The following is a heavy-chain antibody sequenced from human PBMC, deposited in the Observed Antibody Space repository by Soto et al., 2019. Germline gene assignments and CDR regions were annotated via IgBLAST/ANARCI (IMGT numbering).Heavy chain of an antibody. CDR2: IGGRGETT. V-gene: IGHV3-23*01. J-gene: IGHJ4*02. CDR1: GFSFYTYD. CDR3: AEDGGATRGYFDS. Sequence: EGQLLESGGGLVQPGGSLRLSCVASGFSFYTYDMSWVRQAPGKGLEWVAAIGGRGETTFYAESVKGRFTISRDNSKHTMYFQMKKLRPEDAAIYYCAEDGGATRGYFDSWGQGTLVTVSS. D-gene: IGHD3-16*01.